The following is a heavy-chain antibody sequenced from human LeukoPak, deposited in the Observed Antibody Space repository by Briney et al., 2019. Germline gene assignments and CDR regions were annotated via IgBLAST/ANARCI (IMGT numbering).Heavy chain of an antibody. CDR1: GFTFSSYA. V-gene: IGHV3-33*01. Sequence: GGSLRLSCAASGFTFSSYAIHWVRQAPGKGLEWVAIIWYDGSPKYYADSVKGRFTVSRDNSKNTLYLQMSSLRAEDTAVYYCARLSRDMSSSFDYWGQGTLVTV. D-gene: IGHD2-15*01. J-gene: IGHJ4*02. CDR3: ARLSRDMSSSFDY. CDR2: IWYDGSPK.